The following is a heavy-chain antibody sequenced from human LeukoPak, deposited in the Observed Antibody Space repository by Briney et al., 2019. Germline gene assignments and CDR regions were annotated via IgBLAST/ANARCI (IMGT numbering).Heavy chain of an antibody. CDR3: TRQAQGVGAVDY. CDR1: GFTFSGSA. D-gene: IGHD1-26*01. CDR2: IRSKANSYAT. V-gene: IGHV3-73*01. Sequence: PGGSLRLSCAASGFTFSGSAMHWVRQASGKGLEWVGRIRSKANSYATAYAASVKGRFTISRDDSKNTAYLQMNSLKTEDTAVYYCTRQAQGVGAVDYWGQGTLVTVSS. J-gene: IGHJ4*02.